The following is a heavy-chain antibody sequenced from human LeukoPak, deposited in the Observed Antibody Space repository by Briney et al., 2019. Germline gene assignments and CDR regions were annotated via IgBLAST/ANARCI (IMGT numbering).Heavy chain of an antibody. D-gene: IGHD6-25*01. J-gene: IGHJ2*01. CDR2: ISSNGGST. V-gene: IGHV3-64D*09. CDR3: VKLAAPRAIWYFDL. Sequence: GGSLRLSCSASGFTFSNYAMHWVRQAPGKGLKDVSGISSNGGSTYYADSVRDRFTISRDNSKNTLYLQMSSLRTEDTAMYYCVKLAAPRAIWYFDLWGRGTLVTVSS. CDR1: GFTFSNYA.